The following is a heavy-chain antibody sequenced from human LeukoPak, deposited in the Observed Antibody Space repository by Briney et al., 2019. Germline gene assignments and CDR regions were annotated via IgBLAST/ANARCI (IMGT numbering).Heavy chain of an antibody. D-gene: IGHD2-2*01. J-gene: IGHJ6*03. Sequence: PGGSLRLSCGASGFTFSDYSMNWVRQAPGKGLAWVASITSAGGYTYYADSVKGRFTISRDNAQNSLFLQMNSLRAEDTAVYFCATSGGFVLPNAITGNWYMDVWGRGTSVTVS. CDR3: ATSGGFVLPNAITGNWYMDV. CDR1: GFTFSDYS. CDR2: ITSAGGYT. V-gene: IGHV3-21*01.